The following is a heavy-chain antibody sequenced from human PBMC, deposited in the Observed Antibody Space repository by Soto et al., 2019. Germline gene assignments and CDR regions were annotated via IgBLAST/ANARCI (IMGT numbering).Heavy chain of an antibody. V-gene: IGHV1-69*01. CDR1: GDTFSSYA. Sequence: QVQLVQSVAEVKKPGSAVKVSCKAAGDTFSSYAINWVRQAPGQGLDWMGGIIPMFGTANYAQKFKGRVTITAGESTRTVYMELSSLRSEDTAVYYCARVGPANYYDSSGYYSPLDYWGQGNLVTVS. CDR2: IIPMFGTA. J-gene: IGHJ4*02. D-gene: IGHD3-22*01. CDR3: ARVGPANYYDSSGYYSPLDY.